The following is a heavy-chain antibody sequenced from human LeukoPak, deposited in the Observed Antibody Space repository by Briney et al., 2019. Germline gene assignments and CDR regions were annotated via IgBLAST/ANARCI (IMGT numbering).Heavy chain of an antibody. J-gene: IGHJ6*03. Sequence: PSETLSLTCTVSGASINSGGYCWNWIRHLPGKGLEWIGSIYSNGGAYYNQALQSRVTITRDTPNRQFSLTLRSETAADSALYYCARDSPLRVDRYRYGIEYYYYMDVWGKGTTVTVSS. V-gene: IGHV4-31*03. CDR3: ARDSPLRVDRYRYGIEYYYYMDV. CDR1: GASINSGGYC. CDR2: IYSNGGA. D-gene: IGHD5-18*01.